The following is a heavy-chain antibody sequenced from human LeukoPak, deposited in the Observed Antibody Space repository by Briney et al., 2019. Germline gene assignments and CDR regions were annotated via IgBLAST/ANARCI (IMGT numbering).Heavy chain of an antibody. D-gene: IGHD4-17*01. Sequence: GGSLRLSCAASGFTFSSYSMNWVRQAPGKGLEWVSVIYRDGTTSYADSVKGRFTISGDISKNTVYLQMNNLRAEDTAIYYCIRERFGDYAENWGQGTLVTVSS. J-gene: IGHJ4*02. V-gene: IGHV3-53*01. CDR1: GFTFSSYS. CDR2: IYRDGTT. CDR3: IRERFGDYAEN.